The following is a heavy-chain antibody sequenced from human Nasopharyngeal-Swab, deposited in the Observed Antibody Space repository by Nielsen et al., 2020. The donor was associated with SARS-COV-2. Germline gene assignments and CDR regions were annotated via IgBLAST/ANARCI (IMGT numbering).Heavy chain of an antibody. CDR2: ISSSSTYT. V-gene: IGHV3-11*06. Sequence: GESLKISCAASGFTFSDYYMSWIRQAPGKGLEWVSYISSSSTYTDYADSVKGRFTISRDNARNSLYLQMNSLRGEDTAVYYCARDLEEDIVVVPAAIWFDPWGQGTLVTVSS. CDR3: ARDLEEDIVVVPAAIWFDP. J-gene: IGHJ5*02. D-gene: IGHD2-2*01. CDR1: GFTFSDYY.